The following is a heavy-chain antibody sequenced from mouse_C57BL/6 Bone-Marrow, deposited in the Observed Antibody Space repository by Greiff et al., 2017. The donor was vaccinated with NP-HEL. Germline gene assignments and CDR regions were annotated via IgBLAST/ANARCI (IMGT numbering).Heavy chain of an antibody. CDR2: ISDGGSYT. CDR3: ARHYYYSFAY. Sequence: EVMLVESGGGLVKPGGSLKLSCAASGFTFSSYAMSWVRQTPEKRLEWVATISDGGSYTYYPDNVKGRFTISRDNAKNNLYLQMSHLKSEDTAMYYCARHYYYSFAYWGQGTLVTVSA. CDR1: GFTFSSYA. V-gene: IGHV5-4*03. J-gene: IGHJ3*01. D-gene: IGHD2-4*01.